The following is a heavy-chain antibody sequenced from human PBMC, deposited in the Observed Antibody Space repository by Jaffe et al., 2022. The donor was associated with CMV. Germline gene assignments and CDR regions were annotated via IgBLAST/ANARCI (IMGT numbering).Heavy chain of an antibody. CDR3: ARGPMMVYAPRTWYFDL. J-gene: IGHJ2*01. D-gene: IGHD2-8*01. CDR1: GFTFSDHY. CDR2: ISSSGSNV. Sequence: QVQLVESGGGLVKPGGSLRLSCAVSGFTFSDHYMSWIRQAPGKGLEWLSYISSSGSNVDYADSAKGRFTISRDNAKNSLYLQINSLRAEDTAIYYCARGPMMVYAPRTWYFDLWGRGTLVTVSS. V-gene: IGHV3-11*01.